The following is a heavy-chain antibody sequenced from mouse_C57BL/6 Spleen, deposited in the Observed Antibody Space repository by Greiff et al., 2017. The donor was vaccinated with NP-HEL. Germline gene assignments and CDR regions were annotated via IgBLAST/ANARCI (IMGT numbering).Heavy chain of an antibody. V-gene: IGHV1-53*01. CDR1: GYTFTSYW. J-gene: IGHJ4*01. Sequence: QVHVKQPGTELVKPGASVKLSCKASGYTFTSYWMHWVKQRPGQGLEWIGNINPSNGGTNYNEKFKSKATLTVDKSSSTAYMQLSSLTSEDSAVYYCAREITPRAMDYWGQGTSVTVSS. CDR2: INPSNGGT. D-gene: IGHD1-1*01. CDR3: AREITPRAMDY.